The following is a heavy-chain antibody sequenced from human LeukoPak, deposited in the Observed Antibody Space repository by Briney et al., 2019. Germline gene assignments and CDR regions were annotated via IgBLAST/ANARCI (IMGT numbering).Heavy chain of an antibody. J-gene: IGHJ4*02. Sequence: GSSVKVSCKASGGTFSNYAITWVRQAPGQGLEWMGGILPVFGTPNYAQKFQGRVTVTADKSTSTAYMELSSLRSEDTAVCYCARGFGSAWYGTFFDYWGQGTLVTVSS. CDR3: ARGFGSAWYGTFFDY. CDR2: ILPVFGTP. D-gene: IGHD6-13*01. CDR1: GGTFSNYA. V-gene: IGHV1-69*06.